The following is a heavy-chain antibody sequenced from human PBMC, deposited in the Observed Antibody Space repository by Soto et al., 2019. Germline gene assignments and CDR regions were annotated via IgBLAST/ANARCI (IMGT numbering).Heavy chain of an antibody. CDR3: ARGGLQHALDV. CDR1: GFTFSNYW. Sequence: EVQLVESGGGLVQPGGSLRLSCAASGFTFSNYWMYWVHQAPGKGLVWVSRVNNDGTDTTHADSVKGRFTISRDNAENTLYLQMNSLRAEDTAVYYCARGGLQHALDVWGQGYTVTVSS. J-gene: IGHJ6*02. V-gene: IGHV3-74*03. D-gene: IGHD6-13*01. CDR2: VNNDGTDT.